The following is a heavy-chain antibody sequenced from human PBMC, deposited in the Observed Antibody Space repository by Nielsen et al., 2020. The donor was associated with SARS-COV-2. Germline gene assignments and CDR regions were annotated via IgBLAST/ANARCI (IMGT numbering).Heavy chain of an antibody. D-gene: IGHD3-9*01. V-gene: IGHV4-38-2*02. CDR2: IYHSGST. CDR1: GYSISRGYF. CDR3: ARDETGYSEYYYYYYMDV. J-gene: IGHJ6*03. Sequence: SETLSLTCTVSGYSISRGYFWGWIRQPPGKGLEWIGSIYHSGSTYYNPSLKSRVTLSADTSKNQFSLKLNSVTAADTAVYYCARDETGYSEYYYYYYMDVWGKGTTVTVSS.